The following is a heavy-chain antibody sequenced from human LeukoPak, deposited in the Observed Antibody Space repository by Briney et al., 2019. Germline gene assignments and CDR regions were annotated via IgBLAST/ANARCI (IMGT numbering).Heavy chain of an antibody. Sequence: ASVKVSCKASGYTFTSYAMHWVRQAPGQRLEWMGWINAGNGNTKYSQKFQGRVTITRDTSASTAYMELSSLRSEDTAVYYCARDPAGGGYYYYYYGMDVWGQGTTVTVSS. J-gene: IGHJ6*02. D-gene: IGHD6-13*01. CDR2: INAGNGNT. CDR1: GYTFTSYA. V-gene: IGHV1-3*01. CDR3: ARDPAGGGYYYYYYGMDV.